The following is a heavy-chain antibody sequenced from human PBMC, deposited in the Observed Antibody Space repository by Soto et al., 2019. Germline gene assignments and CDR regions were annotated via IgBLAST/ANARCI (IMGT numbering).Heavy chain of an antibody. Sequence: PGGSLRLSCAASGSTFSVYAMSWVRQAPGKGLEWVSAISSNGGRTFYADSLRGRFTISRDNSKSALYLQMNSLRAEDTAVYYCAKEVDYLDYWGQGTLVTVSS. CDR1: GSTFSVYA. CDR3: AKEVDYLDY. J-gene: IGHJ4*02. CDR2: ISSNGGRT. V-gene: IGHV3-23*01.